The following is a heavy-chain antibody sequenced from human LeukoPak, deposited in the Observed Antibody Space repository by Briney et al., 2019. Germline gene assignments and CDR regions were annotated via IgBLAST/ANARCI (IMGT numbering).Heavy chain of an antibody. V-gene: IGHV3-74*03. CDR3: TRDVSQSSSWYGEFDY. CDR1: GFSLSNHW. D-gene: IGHD6-13*01. Sequence: GGSLRLSCAASGFSLSNHWMESVRQVPGKGLVWVSRIRSDGSRTTYADSVKGRFTISRDNPKNTLYLQMNSLRDEDTAVYYCTRDVSQSSSWYGEFDYWGQGTQVTVS. J-gene: IGHJ4*02. CDR2: IRSDGSRT.